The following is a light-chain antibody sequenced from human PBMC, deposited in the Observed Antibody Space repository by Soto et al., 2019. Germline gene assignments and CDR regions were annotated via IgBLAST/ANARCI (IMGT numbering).Light chain of an antibody. V-gene: IGLV1-44*01. CDR3: AAWDESPNVPV. J-gene: IGLJ3*02. Sequence: QSVLTQPPSASETPGQRVTISCSGSNSNIGRNTVNWYQQFPGAAPNLLIHSDNERPSGVPDRFSGSRSGTSASLAISGLQSEDEADYYCAAWDESPNVPVFGGGTKLTVL. CDR2: SDN. CDR1: NSNIGRNT.